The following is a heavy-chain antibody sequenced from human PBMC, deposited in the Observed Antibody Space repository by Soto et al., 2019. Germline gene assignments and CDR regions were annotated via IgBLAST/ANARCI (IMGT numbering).Heavy chain of an antibody. CDR2: ISYDGSNK. Sequence: PGGSLRLSCAASGFIFSSYGMHWVRQAPGKGLEWVAVISYDGSNKYYVDSVKGRFTISRDNSKNTLYLQMNSLRAEDTAVYYCAKDRRVGAHVASYFDYWGQGHMVTVSS. V-gene: IGHV3-30*18. D-gene: IGHD1-26*01. CDR3: AKDRRVGAHVASYFDY. CDR1: GFIFSSYG. J-gene: IGHJ4*02.